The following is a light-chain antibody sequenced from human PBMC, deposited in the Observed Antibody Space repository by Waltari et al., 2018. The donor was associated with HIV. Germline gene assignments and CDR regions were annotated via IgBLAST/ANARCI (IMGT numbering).Light chain of an antibody. J-gene: IGLJ1*01. V-gene: IGLV3-25*03. CDR2: KDS. CDR1: ALPKKY. Sequence: YELTQPPSVSVSPGQTARITCSGDALPKKYVYWYQQRPGQAPVLMIYKDSGRPSGIPERFAGSSSGTTVTLTISGVQAEDEADYYCQSADSSGSYVFGTGTTVTVL. CDR3: QSADSSGSYV.